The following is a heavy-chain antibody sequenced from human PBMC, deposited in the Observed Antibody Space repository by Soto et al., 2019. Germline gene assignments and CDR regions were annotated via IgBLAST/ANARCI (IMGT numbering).Heavy chain of an antibody. CDR3: ARDRLYYYGSGSYSHYFYYYGMDV. J-gene: IGHJ6*02. D-gene: IGHD3-10*01. Sequence: KPSETLSLTCTVSGGSISSGDYYWSWIRQPPGKGLEWIGYIYYSGSTYYNPSLKSRVTISVDTSKNQFSLKLSSVTAADTAVYYCARDRLYYYGSGSYSHYFYYYGMDVWGQGTTVTVSS. CDR1: GGSISSGDYY. V-gene: IGHV4-30-4*01. CDR2: IYYSGST.